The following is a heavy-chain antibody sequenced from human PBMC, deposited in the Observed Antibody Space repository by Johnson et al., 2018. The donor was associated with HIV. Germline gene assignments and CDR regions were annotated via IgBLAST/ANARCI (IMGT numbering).Heavy chain of an antibody. Sequence: VQLVESGGGLVQPGGSLRLSCAASGFAFSTYWMSWVRQAPGKGLEWVANIKKDGSEKYYVDSVKGRFTISRDNAKNSLYLEMNSRRAEDTAVYYCARQFRSVGAPDAFDIWGQGTMVTVSS. CDR3: ARQFRSVGAPDAFDI. CDR1: GFAFSTYW. CDR2: IKKDGSEK. D-gene: IGHD1-26*01. J-gene: IGHJ3*02. V-gene: IGHV3-7*01.